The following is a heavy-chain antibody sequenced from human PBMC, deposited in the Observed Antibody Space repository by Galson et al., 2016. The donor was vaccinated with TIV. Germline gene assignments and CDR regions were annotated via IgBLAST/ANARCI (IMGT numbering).Heavy chain of an antibody. CDR3: VRYFEVVLGGFHWFDP. D-gene: IGHD3-3*01. V-gene: IGHV4-59*11. CDR2: ISYSGGT. CDR1: GDSISRHD. J-gene: IGHJ5*02. Sequence: ETLSLTCTVSGDSISRHDWTWIRQPPGKGLEWIGCISYSGGTNYNPSLKGRVSISLDTSENNFSLKLSSVTAADTAVYYCVRYFEVVLGGFHWFDPWGQGTLVIVSS.